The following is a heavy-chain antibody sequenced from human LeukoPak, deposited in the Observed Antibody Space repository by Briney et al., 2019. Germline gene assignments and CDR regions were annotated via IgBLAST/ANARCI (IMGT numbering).Heavy chain of an antibody. CDR2: IYYSGST. CDR1: GGSISSYY. Sequence: SETLSLTCTVSGGSISSYYWSWIRQPPGKGLEWIGYIYYSGSTNYNPSPKSRVTISVDTSKNQFSLKLSSVTAADTAVYYCARWLQSDAFDIWGQGTMVTVSS. J-gene: IGHJ3*02. D-gene: IGHD5-24*01. CDR3: ARWLQSDAFDI. V-gene: IGHV4-59*01.